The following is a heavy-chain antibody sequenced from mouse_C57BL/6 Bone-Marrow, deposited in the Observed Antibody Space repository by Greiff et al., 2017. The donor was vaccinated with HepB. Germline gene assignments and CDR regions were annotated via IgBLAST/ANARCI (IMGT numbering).Heavy chain of an antibody. J-gene: IGHJ2*01. V-gene: IGHV1-81*01. Sequence: QVQLQQSGAELARPGASVKLSCKASGYTFTSYGISWVKQRTGQGLEWIGEIYPRSGNTYYNEKFKGKSTLTADKSSSTAYMELRSLTSEDSAVYFCARSYYYGSSYDYWGQGTTLTVSS. D-gene: IGHD1-1*01. CDR1: GYTFTSYG. CDR3: ARSYYYGSSYDY. CDR2: IYPRSGNT.